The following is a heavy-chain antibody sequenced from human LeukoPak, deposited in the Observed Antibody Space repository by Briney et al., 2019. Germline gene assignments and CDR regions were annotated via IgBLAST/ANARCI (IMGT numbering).Heavy chain of an antibody. J-gene: IGHJ4*02. CDR1: GFTFSSYG. D-gene: IGHD2-2*01. V-gene: IGHV3-30*02. Sequence: PGGSLGLSCAASGFTFSSYGMHWVRQAPGKGLEWVAFIRYDGSNKYYADSVKGRFTISRDNSKNTLYLQMNSLRAEDTAVYSCARGDDIVVVPAAHADYWGQGTLVTVSS. CDR3: ARGDDIVVVPAAHADY. CDR2: IRYDGSNK.